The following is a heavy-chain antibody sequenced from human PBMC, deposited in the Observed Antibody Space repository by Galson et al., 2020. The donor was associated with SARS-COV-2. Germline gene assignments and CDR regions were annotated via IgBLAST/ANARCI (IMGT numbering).Heavy chain of an antibody. CDR2: ISAYNGNT. Sequence: GESLKISCKASGYTFTSYGISWVRQAPGQGLEWMGWISAYNGNTNYAQKLQGRVTMTTDTSTSTAYMELRSLRSDDTAVYYCARDVGGIAAAVFYDARWAFDIWGQGTMVTVSS. CDR1: GYTFTSYG. V-gene: IGHV1-18*04. J-gene: IGHJ3*02. D-gene: IGHD6-13*01. CDR3: ARDVGGIAAAVFYDARWAFDI.